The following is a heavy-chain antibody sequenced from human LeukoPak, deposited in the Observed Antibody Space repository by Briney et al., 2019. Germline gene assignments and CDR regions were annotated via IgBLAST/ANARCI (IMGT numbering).Heavy chain of an antibody. J-gene: IGHJ6*03. D-gene: IGHD4-17*01. CDR3: ARATARKFYYYYMDV. CDR2: ISSSGST. Sequence: PSETLSLTCTVSGDSISSGDYYWSWIRQPAGKGLEWIGRISSSGSTNYNPSLKSRVTISVDTSKNQFSLKLSSVTAADTAVYYCARATARKFYYYYMDVWGKGTTVTVSS. V-gene: IGHV4-61*02. CDR1: GDSISSGDYY.